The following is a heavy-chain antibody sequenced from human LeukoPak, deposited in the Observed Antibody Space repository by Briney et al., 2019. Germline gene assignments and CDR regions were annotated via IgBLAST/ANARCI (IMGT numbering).Heavy chain of an antibody. CDR1: GFTFSSYG. Sequence: GGSLRLSCAASGFTFSSYGMHWVRQAPGKGLEWVAVMSNDGMNKYYADSVKGRFTISRDNSKNTLYLQMNSLRSEDTAVYYCARGAFGSGYDYYYGMDVWGQGTTVTVSS. V-gene: IGHV3-30*03. J-gene: IGHJ6*02. CDR2: MSNDGMNK. D-gene: IGHD3-10*01. CDR3: ARGAFGSGYDYYYGMDV.